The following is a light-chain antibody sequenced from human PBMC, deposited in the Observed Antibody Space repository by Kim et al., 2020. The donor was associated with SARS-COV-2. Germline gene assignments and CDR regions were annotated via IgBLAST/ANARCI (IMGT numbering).Light chain of an antibody. CDR2: DAA. CDR1: HNVGIS. V-gene: IGKV3-11*01. J-gene: IGKJ4*01. Sequence: PGESANRSCRASHNVGISLDWYQQTPGQAPRILIYDAAMRAAGIPDRFSGSGSGTDFTLTIGSLAPEDFAIYYCQQRGSWPPALTFGGGTKVDIK. CDR3: QQRGSWPPALT.